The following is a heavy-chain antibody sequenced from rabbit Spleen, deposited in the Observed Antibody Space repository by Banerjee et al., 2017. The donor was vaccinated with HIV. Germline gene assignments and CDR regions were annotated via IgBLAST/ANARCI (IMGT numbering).Heavy chain of an antibody. CDR1: GFTISRSDY. J-gene: IGHJ4*01. V-gene: IGHV1S45*01. Sequence: QEQLEESGGGLVQPEGSLTLTCTASGFTISRSDYMCWVRQAPGKGLEWIGCIYIGSSGTTYEAYWKKGRFTISKTSSTMVTLQMTSLTAADTATYFCAKMRYVSDGYFNLWVPGTLVTVS. CDR3: AKMRYVSDGYFNL. D-gene: IGHD6-1*01. CDR2: IYIGSSGTT.